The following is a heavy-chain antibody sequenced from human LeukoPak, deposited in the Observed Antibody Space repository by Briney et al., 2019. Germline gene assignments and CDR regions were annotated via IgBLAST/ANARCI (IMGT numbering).Heavy chain of an antibody. CDR2: IYYSGST. D-gene: IGHD2-2*01. CDR1: GGSISSGGYY. V-gene: IGHV4-31*03. Sequence: SETLYLTCTVSGGSISSGGYYWSWIRQHPGKGLEWIGYIYYSGSTYYNPSLKSRVTISVDTSKNQFSLKLSSVTAADTAVYYCARHAPSSDRCSSGCFGWVDPWGQGILVTVSS. J-gene: IGHJ5*02. CDR3: ARHAPSSDRCSSGCFGWVDP.